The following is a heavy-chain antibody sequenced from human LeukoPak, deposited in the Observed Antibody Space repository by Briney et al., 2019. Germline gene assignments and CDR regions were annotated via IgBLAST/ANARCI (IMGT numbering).Heavy chain of an antibody. V-gene: IGHV1-69*05. CDR1: GGTFSSYA. J-gene: IGHJ3*02. CDR3: ARVLPTWNAFDI. CDR2: IIPIFGTA. D-gene: IGHD5-12*01. Sequence: SVKVSCKASGGTFSSYAISWVRQAPGQGLEWMGGIIPIFGTANYAQKFQGRVTITTDESTSTAYMELSSLRSEDTAVYYCARVLPTWNAFDIWGQGTMVTVSS.